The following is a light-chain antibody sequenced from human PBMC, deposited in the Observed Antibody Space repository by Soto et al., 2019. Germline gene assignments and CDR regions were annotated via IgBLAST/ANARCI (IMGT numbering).Light chain of an antibody. V-gene: IGKV3-15*01. J-gene: IGKJ1*01. CDR3: QQYNNWPPGT. CDR1: QRVSSN. CDR2: GAS. Sequence: EIVMTQSPATLSVSPGERATLSCRASQRVSSNLAWYQQKPGQAPRLLIYGASTRATGIPARFSGSGYGTEFTLTISSLQSEDFAVYYCQQYNNWPPGTFGQGTKVEIK.